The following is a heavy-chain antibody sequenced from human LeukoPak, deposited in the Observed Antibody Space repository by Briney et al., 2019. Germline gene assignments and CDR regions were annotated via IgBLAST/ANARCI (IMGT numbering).Heavy chain of an antibody. CDR1: GGSFSGYY. V-gene: IGHV4-34*01. CDR2: INHSGST. Sequence: SETLSLTCAVYGGSFSGYYWSWIRQPPGKGLEWIGEINHSGSTNYNPSLKSRVTISVDTSKNQFSLKLSSVTAADTAVYYCARGWVMGSQPFDYWGQGTLVTVSS. CDR3: ARGWVMGSQPFDY. J-gene: IGHJ4*02. D-gene: IGHD2-8*01.